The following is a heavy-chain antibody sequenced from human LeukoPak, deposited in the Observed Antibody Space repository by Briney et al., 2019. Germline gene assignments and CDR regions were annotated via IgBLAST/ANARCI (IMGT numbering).Heavy chain of an antibody. V-gene: IGHV5-51*01. D-gene: IGHD3-22*01. Sequence: GESLQISCQGSGYSFTNYWIGWVRQMPGKGLEWMGIIYPGDSDTRYSPSFQGQVTISADKSISTAYLQWSSLKTSDTAIYYCAREPDSSGYSFDYWGQGTLVTVSS. CDR1: GYSFTNYW. J-gene: IGHJ4*02. CDR2: IYPGDSDT. CDR3: AREPDSSGYSFDY.